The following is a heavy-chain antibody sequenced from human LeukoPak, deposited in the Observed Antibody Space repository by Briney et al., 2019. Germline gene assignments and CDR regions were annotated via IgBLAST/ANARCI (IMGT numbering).Heavy chain of an antibody. Sequence: SQTLSLTCTVSGGSISDYYWTWIRQSPGTGLEWIGYMDYSGSTAYNPSLKSRVTISIDTSKKQFSLELSSVTAADTAIYFCARRKRGSGGPFDYWGQGTLVTVSS. J-gene: IGHJ4*02. CDR3: ARRKRGSGGPFDY. D-gene: IGHD6-19*01. CDR1: GGSISDYY. CDR2: MDYSGST. V-gene: IGHV4-59*08.